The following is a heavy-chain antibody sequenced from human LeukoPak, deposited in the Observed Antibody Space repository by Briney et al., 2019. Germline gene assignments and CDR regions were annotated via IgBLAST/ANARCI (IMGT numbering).Heavy chain of an antibody. CDR3: AREIVSSTSPYYYYYYMDV. CDR1: GGSISSYY. CDR2: ICYSGST. D-gene: IGHD2-2*01. J-gene: IGHJ6*03. Sequence: PSETLSLTCTVSGGSISSYYWSWIRQPPGKGLEWIGYICYSGSTNYNPSLKSRITISVDTSKNQFSLKLSSVTAADTAVYYCAREIVSSTSPYYYYYYMDVWGKGTTVTVSS. V-gene: IGHV4-59*01.